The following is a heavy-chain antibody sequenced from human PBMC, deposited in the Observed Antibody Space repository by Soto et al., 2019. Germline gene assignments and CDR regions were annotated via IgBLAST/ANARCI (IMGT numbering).Heavy chain of an antibody. CDR3: ARDLVLGSQLLRRVGGMDV. CDR2: IIPIFGTA. J-gene: IGHJ6*02. CDR1: GGTFSSYA. V-gene: IGHV1-69*01. Sequence: QVQLVQSGAEVKKPGSSVKVSCKASGGTFSSYAISWVRQAPGQGLEWMGGIIPIFGTANYAQKFQGRVTITADESTSTAYMELSSLRSEDTAVYYCARDLVLGSQLLRRVGGMDVWGQWTTVTVSS. D-gene: IGHD2-2*01.